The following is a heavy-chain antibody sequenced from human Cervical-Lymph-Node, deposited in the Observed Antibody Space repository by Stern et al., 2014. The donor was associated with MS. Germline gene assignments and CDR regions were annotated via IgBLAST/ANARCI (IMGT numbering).Heavy chain of an antibody. CDR3: ASDTSAVAGFDY. CDR1: GGTFSSYA. CDR2: IIPIFGTA. J-gene: IGHJ4*02. Sequence: VQLVESGAEVKKPGSSVKVSCKASGGTFSSYAISWVRQAPGQGLEWMGGIIPIFGTANYAQKFQGGVTITADESTSTAYMELSSLRSEDTAVYYCASDTSAVAGFDYWGQGTLVTVSS. D-gene: IGHD6-19*01. V-gene: IGHV1-69*01.